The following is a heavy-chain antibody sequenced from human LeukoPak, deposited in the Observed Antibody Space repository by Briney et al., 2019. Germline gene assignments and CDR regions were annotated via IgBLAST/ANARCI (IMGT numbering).Heavy chain of an antibody. CDR3: ARRYAVTINWDPFDY. D-gene: IGHD1-1*01. CDR1: GYSFNSYW. J-gene: IGHJ4*02. CDR2: IYPGDSDT. V-gene: IGHV5-51*01. Sequence: GESLKISCKGSGYSFNSYWIGWVLQMPGKGLELMGMIYPGDSDTRYSPSLQGQVTISGDKSISTAYLQWSSLKASDTAMYYCARRYAVTINWDPFDYWGQRTLVTVSS.